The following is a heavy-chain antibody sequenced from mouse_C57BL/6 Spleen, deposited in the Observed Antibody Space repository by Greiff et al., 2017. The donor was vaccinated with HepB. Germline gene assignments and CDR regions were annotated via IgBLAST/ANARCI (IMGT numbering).Heavy chain of an antibody. CDR3: AREEDPYYAMDY. J-gene: IGHJ4*01. V-gene: IGHV1-54*01. Sequence: QVQLQQSGAELVRPGTSVKVSCKASGYAFTNYLIEWVKQRPGQGLEWIGVTNPGSGGTNYNEKLKGKATLTADKSSSTAYMQLSSLTSEDSAVYFCAREEDPYYAMDYWGQGTSVTVSS. CDR2: TNPGSGGT. CDR1: GYAFTNYL.